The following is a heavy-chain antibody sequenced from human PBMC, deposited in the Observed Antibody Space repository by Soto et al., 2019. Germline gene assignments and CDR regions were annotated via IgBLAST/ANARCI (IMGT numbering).Heavy chain of an antibody. CDR1: GGTISSYA. J-gene: IGHJ6*02. D-gene: IGHD3-10*01. V-gene: IGHV1-69*13. CDR2: IIPIFGTA. CDR3: AGWWFRGVPICAGYYYGMDV. Sequence: AASLKLSCKASGGTISSYAISWVRQAPGQGLEWMGGIIPIFGTANYAQKFQGRVTITADGSTSTAYMELSSLRSEDTAVYYCAGWWFRGVPICAGYYYGMDVWGQGTTVTVSS.